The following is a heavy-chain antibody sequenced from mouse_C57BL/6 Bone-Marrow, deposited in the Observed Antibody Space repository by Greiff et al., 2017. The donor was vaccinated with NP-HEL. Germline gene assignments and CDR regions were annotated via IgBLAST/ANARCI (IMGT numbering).Heavy chain of an antibody. V-gene: IGHV1-81*01. CDR2: IYPRSGST. CDR1: GYTFTSYG. Sequence: QVQLQQSGAELARPGASVKLSCKASGYTFTSYGISWVKQRTGQGLEWIGEIYPRSGSTYYNEKFKGKATLTADKSSSTAYMELRSLTSEDSAVYFCARESLYDHVGAYWGQGTLVTVSA. D-gene: IGHD2-4*01. J-gene: IGHJ3*01. CDR3: ARESLYDHVGAY.